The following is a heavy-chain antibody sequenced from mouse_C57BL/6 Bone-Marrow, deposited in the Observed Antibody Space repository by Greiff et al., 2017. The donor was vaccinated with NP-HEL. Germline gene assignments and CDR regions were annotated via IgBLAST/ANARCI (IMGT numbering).Heavy chain of an antibody. D-gene: IGHD2-1*01. Sequence: EVQLQESGPGLVKPSQSLSLTCSVTGYSITSGYYWNWIRQFPGNKLEWMGYISYDGSNNYNPSLKNRISITRDTSKNQFFLKLNSVTTEDTATYYCARGIYYGNYAYAMDYWGQGTSVTVSS. CDR2: ISYDGSN. CDR3: ARGIYYGNYAYAMDY. CDR1: GYSITSGYY. J-gene: IGHJ4*01. V-gene: IGHV3-6*01.